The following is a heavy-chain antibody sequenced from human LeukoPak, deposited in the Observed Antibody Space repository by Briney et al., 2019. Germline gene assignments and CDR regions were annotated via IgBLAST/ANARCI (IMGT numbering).Heavy chain of an antibody. CDR1: GFTFSSYG. D-gene: IGHD6-25*01. V-gene: IGHV3-30*18. CDR3: AKDPSSGQYYYYMDV. CDR2: ISYDGSNK. J-gene: IGHJ6*03. Sequence: GGSLRLSCAASGFTFSSYGMHWVRQAPGKGLEWVAVISYDGSNKYYADSVKGRFTISRDNSKNTLYLQMNSLRAEDTAVYYCAKDPSSGQYYYYMDVWGEGTTVTVSS.